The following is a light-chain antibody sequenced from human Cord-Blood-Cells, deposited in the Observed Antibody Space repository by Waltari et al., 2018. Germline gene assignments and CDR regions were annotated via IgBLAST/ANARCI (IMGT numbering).Light chain of an antibody. CDR1: SSDVGSYNL. J-gene: IGLJ3*02. CDR3: CSYAGSSTVV. Sequence: QSALTQPASVSGSPGQSITISCTGTSSDVGSYNLVSWYQQHPGKAPKLMSYEGSKRPSGVSNRFSASKTGNTASVTISGRQAEDEADYYCCSYAGSSTVVFGGGTNLTVL. CDR2: EGS. V-gene: IGLV2-23*01.